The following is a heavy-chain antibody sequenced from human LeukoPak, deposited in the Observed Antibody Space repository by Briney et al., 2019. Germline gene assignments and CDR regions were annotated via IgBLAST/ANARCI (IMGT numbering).Heavy chain of an antibody. CDR3: AKDSGSGSYWYYFDH. CDR1: GFTFNNYA. D-gene: IGHD3-10*01. CDR2: ISGSGGST. Sequence: GGSLRLSCAASGFTFNNYAMSWVRQAPGKGLEWVSTISGSGGSTYYADSVKGRFTISRDNFKNTLYLQMNSLRAEDTAVYYCAKDSGSGSYWYYFDHWGQGALVTVSS. J-gene: IGHJ4*02. V-gene: IGHV3-23*01.